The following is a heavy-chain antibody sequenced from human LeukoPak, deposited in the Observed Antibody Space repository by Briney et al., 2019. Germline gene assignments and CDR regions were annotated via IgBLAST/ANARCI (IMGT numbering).Heavy chain of an antibody. CDR3: ARVPHFGDYGWFDP. CDR1: GGSISSYY. Sequence: SETLSLTCTVSGGSISSYYWSWIRQPPGEGLEWIGYMYNSGSTNYNPSLKSRVTISIDTSKNQFSLKLSSVTAADTAVYYCARVPHFGDYGWFDPWGQGSLVTVSS. J-gene: IGHJ5*02. V-gene: IGHV4-59*01. D-gene: IGHD4-17*01. CDR2: MYNSGST.